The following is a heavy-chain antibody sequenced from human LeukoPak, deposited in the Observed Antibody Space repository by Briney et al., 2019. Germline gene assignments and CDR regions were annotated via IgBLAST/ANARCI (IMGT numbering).Heavy chain of an antibody. J-gene: IGHJ4*02. CDR1: GFTFSCYG. Sequence: LGRFLSFSCGVCGFTFSCYGMHWVREGGGLGMGWVAVISYDGSNKGYADSVKGRFTLSRDNSKNTLYLHMNSLRAEDTAVYYCARVDTVMAYYFDLWGQGTLVTVSS. V-gene: IGHV3-30*03. D-gene: IGHD5-18*01. CDR3: ARVDTVMAYYFDL. CDR2: ISYDGSNK.